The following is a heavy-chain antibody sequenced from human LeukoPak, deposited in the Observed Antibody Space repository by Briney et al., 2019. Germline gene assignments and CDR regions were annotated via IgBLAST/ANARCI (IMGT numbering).Heavy chain of an antibody. V-gene: IGHV4-4*02. CDR1: GGSISSSNW. Sequence: PSETLSLTCAVSGGSISSSNWWSWVRQPPGKGLEWIGEIYHSGSTNYNPSLKSRVTISVGKSKNQFSLKLSSVTAADTAVYYCARSPARGPFDYWGQGTLVTVSS. J-gene: IGHJ4*02. CDR3: ARSPARGPFDY. CDR2: IYHSGST.